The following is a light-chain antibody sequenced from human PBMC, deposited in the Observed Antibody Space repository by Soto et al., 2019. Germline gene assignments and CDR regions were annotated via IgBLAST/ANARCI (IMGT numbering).Light chain of an antibody. CDR1: SSDGGTYNL. J-gene: IGLJ2*01. CDR2: EGS. CDR3: CSYAGRSTFEV. Sequence: QSALTQPASVSGSPGQSITISCTGSSSDGGTYNLVSWYQQHSGKAPKLMIYEGSKRPSGVSNHFSGSKSGNTASLTISGLQAEDEADYYCCSYAGRSTFEVFGGGTKLTVL. V-gene: IGLV2-23*03.